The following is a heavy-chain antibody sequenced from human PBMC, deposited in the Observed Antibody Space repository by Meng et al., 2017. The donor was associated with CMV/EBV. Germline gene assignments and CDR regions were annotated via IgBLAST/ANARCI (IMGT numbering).Heavy chain of an antibody. V-gene: IGHV4-61*01. Sequence: TVSGGYVSSGSYYWSWIRQPPGKGLEWIGYIYYSGSTNYNPSIKSRVTISVDTSKNQFSLKLSSVTAADTAVYYCARVVLGTGGFDYWGQGTLVTVSS. D-gene: IGHD7-27*01. CDR1: GGYVSSGSYY. CDR2: IYYSGST. J-gene: IGHJ4*02. CDR3: ARVVLGTGGFDY.